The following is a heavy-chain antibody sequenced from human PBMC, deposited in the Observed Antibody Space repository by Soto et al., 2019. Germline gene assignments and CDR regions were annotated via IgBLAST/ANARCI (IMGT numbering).Heavy chain of an antibody. CDR1: GYSFTSYW. J-gene: IGHJ4*02. V-gene: IGHV5-51*01. Sequence: GESLKISCKGSGYSFTSYWIAWVRQMPGKGLEWIGIINPTDSDTRYSPSFQGQVTISADKSISTTYLQWSSLKASDSAIYYCARQWRFDYWGQGTLVTVSS. D-gene: IGHD3-3*01. CDR3: ARQWRFDY. CDR2: INPTDSDT.